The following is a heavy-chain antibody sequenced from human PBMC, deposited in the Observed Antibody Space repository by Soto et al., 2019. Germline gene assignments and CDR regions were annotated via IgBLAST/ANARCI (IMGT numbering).Heavy chain of an antibody. J-gene: IGHJ4*02. CDR3: ARVARGSSTIVRELFDY. D-gene: IGHD3-10*01. Sequence: ASVKVSCKASGYTFTSYDINWVRQATGQGLEWMGWMNPNSGNTGYAQKFQGRVTMTRNTSISTAYMELSSLRSEDTAVYYCARVARGSSTIVRELFDYWGQGTLVTVSS. CDR2: MNPNSGNT. CDR1: GYTFTSYD. V-gene: IGHV1-8*01.